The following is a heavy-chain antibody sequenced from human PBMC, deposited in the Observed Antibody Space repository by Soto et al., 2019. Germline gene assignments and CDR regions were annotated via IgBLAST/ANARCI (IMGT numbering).Heavy chain of an antibody. CDR3: ARCRDAFGFDP. CDR1: GGSINSGGYY. D-gene: IGHD2-15*01. Sequence: PSETLSLTCNVSGGSINSGGYYWGWIRQLPGKGXEXSGXXHXRXTXSXXXXLQGRVSISLDTSGHHFSLKLTSVTAADTAVYYCARCRDAFGFDPWGQGTLVTVSS. V-gene: IGHV4-31*03. CDR2: XHXRXTX. J-gene: IGHJ5*02.